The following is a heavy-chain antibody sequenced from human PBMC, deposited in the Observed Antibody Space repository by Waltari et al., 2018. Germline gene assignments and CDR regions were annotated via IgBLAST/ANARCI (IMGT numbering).Heavy chain of an antibody. CDR1: GFTFSSYE. CDR2: SSSSGTTI. Sequence: EVQLVESGGGLVQPGGSLRLSCAASGFTFSSYEMNWVRRAPGKGLEWVSHSSSSGTTIYYADSVKGRFTISRDNAKNSLYLQMNSLRAEDTAVYYCARRYCSSTSCLFDYWGQGTLVTVSS. V-gene: IGHV3-48*03. J-gene: IGHJ4*02. CDR3: ARRYCSSTSCLFDY. D-gene: IGHD2-2*01.